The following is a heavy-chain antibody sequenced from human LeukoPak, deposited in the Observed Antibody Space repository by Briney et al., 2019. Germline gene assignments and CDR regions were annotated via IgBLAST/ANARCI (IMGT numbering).Heavy chain of an antibody. Sequence: GSLRLSCAASGFTFSSYSMNWVRQAPGKGLKWVSSISSSSSYIYYADSVKGRFTISRDNAKNSLYLQINSLRAEDTAVYYCARGPGGDYYYYYYMDVWGKGTTVTVSS. CDR1: GFTFSSYS. J-gene: IGHJ6*03. D-gene: IGHD3-10*01. V-gene: IGHV3-21*01. CDR3: ARGPGGDYYYYYYMDV. CDR2: ISSSSSYI.